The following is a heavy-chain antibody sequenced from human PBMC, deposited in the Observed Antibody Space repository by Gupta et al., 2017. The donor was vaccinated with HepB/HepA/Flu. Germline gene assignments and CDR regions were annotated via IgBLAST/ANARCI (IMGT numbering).Heavy chain of an antibody. CDR3: ARDNDPTPHTHKDYYYYYGMDV. Sequence: QVQLVESGGGVVQPGRSLRLSCAASGFPFSSYAMHWVRQAPGKGLEWVAVISYDGSNKYYADSVKGRFTISRDNSKNTLYLQMNSLRAEDTAVYYCARDNDPTPHTHKDYYYYYGMDVWGQGTTVTVSS. CDR1: GFPFSSYA. V-gene: IGHV3-30-3*01. J-gene: IGHJ6*02. D-gene: IGHD2-8*01. CDR2: ISYDGSNK.